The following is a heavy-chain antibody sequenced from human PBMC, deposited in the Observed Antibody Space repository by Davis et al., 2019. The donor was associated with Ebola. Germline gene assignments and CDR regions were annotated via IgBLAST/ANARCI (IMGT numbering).Heavy chain of an antibody. CDR1: GFSFEDYA. V-gene: IGHV3-74*01. CDR2: IKTDGSTT. Sequence: HTGGSLRLSCRVSGFSFEDYAINWVRQAPGKGLEWVARIKTDGSTTRYADSVKGRFTISRDNTKNTLYLQMNSLRGEDTAVYYCVRDTSHQLPHWLYYFYGMDVWGQGTTVTVSS. D-gene: IGHD2-2*01. CDR3: VRDTSHQLPHWLYYFYGMDV. J-gene: IGHJ6*02.